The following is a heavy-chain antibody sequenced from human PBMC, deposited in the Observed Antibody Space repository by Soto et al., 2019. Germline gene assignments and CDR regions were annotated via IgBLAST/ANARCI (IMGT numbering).Heavy chain of an antibody. D-gene: IGHD2-15*01. CDR1: GGSFSGYY. CDR2: INHSGST. Sequence: QVQLQQWGAGLLKPSETLSLTCAVYGGSFSGYYWSWIRQPPGKGLEWIGEINHSGSTNYNPSLKSRVTISVDTSKNQFSLKLSSVTAADTAVYYCARGRMLGVVVTDTQVGYLDYWGQGTLVTVSS. J-gene: IGHJ4*02. V-gene: IGHV4-34*01. CDR3: ARGRMLGVVVTDTQVGYLDY.